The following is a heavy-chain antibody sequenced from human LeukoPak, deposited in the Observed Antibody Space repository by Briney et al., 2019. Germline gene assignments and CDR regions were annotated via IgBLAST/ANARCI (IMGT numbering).Heavy chain of an antibody. CDR2: IYHTGST. Sequence: SQTLSLTCAVSGGSINSGGHSWNWVRQPPGKGLEWIGYIYHTGSTYYNPSLKSRVTISVDRSKNQFSLKLSSVTAADTAVYYCARDQIMITFGGVIVIPMTDWGQGTLVTVSS. CDR3: ARDQIMITFGGVIVIPMTD. D-gene: IGHD3-16*02. V-gene: IGHV4-30-2*01. CDR1: GGSINSGGHS. J-gene: IGHJ4*02.